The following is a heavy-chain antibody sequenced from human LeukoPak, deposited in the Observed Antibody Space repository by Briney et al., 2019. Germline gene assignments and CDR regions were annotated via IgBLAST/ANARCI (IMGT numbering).Heavy chain of an antibody. CDR2: INPKNGDT. CDR1: GYSFTDHS. J-gene: IGHJ4*02. CDR3: AMILYATGSPTYYLDY. Sequence: ASVKVSCKASGYSFTDHSMHWVRQAPGQGLEWMGWINPKNGDTNYAQNFQGRVTMTGDTSISTVYMEVSWLRSDDTAVYYCAMILYATGSPTYYLDYWGQGTLVTVSP. V-gene: IGHV1-2*02. D-gene: IGHD2-8*01.